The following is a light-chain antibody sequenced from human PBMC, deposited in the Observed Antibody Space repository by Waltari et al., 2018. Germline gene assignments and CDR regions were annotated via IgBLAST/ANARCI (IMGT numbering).Light chain of an antibody. CDR2: RAS. CDR3: QQHGTLPAT. CDR1: QSVGSSS. J-gene: IGKJ1*01. V-gene: IGKV3-20*01. Sequence: EIVLTQSPGPASLSPGERVTLSCRASQSVGSSSLAWYQQKPGQAPRLVIYRASRRATGIPDRFIGSGSGTDFSLTISRLEPEDFAVYYCQQHGTLPATFGQGTKVEIK.